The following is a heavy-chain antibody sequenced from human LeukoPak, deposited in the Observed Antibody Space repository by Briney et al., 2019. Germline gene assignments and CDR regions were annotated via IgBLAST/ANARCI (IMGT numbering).Heavy chain of an antibody. V-gene: IGHV1-2*02. Sequence: ASVKVSCKASGYTFTGYYMHWVRQAPGQGLEWMGWINPNSGGTNYAQKFQGRVTMTRDTSISTAYMELSSLRSEDTAVYYCARGTRGITGTTTYYYYYYMDVWGKGTTVTVSS. CDR3: ARGTRGITGTTTYYYYYYMDV. J-gene: IGHJ6*03. D-gene: IGHD1-7*01. CDR1: GYTFTGYY. CDR2: INPNSGGT.